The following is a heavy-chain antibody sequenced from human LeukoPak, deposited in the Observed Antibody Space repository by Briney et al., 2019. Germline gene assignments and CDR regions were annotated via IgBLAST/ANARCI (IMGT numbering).Heavy chain of an antibody. CDR1: GYTFTSYG. Sequence: GASVKVSCKASGYTFTSYGISWVRQAPGQGLEWMGWISAYNGNTNYAQKLQGRVTMTTDTSTSTAYMELRSLRSDDTAVYYCARPKIGGYNLDAFDIWGQGTMVTVSS. CDR3: ARPKIGGYNLDAFDI. D-gene: IGHD5-24*01. J-gene: IGHJ3*02. CDR2: ISAYNGNT. V-gene: IGHV1-18*01.